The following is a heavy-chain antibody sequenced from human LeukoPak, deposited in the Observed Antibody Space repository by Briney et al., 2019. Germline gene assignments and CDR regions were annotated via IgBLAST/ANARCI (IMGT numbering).Heavy chain of an antibody. CDR1: GFTFSNNG. Sequence: PGGSLRLSCAASGFTFSNNGMHWVRQAPGKGLEWVAVIWYDGSNKYYADSVKGRFTISRDNSKNTLYLQMNSLRAEDTAVYYCARWGNNKILDYWGQGTLVTVSS. CDR2: IWYDGSNK. CDR3: ARWGNNKILDY. J-gene: IGHJ4*02. V-gene: IGHV3-33*01. D-gene: IGHD2/OR15-2a*01.